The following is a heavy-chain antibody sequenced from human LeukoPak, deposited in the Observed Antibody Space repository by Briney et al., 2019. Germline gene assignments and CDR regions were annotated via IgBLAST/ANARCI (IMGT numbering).Heavy chain of an antibody. J-gene: IGHJ3*02. Sequence: GSSVKVSCKASVGTFSSYAISWVRQAPGQGLEWVGGIIPIFGTANYAQKFQGRVTITTDESTSTAYMELSSLRSEDTAVYYCASPCSSTSCYSDAFDIWGQGTMVTVSS. CDR2: IIPIFGTA. CDR1: VGTFSSYA. V-gene: IGHV1-69*05. CDR3: ASPCSSTSCYSDAFDI. D-gene: IGHD2-2*01.